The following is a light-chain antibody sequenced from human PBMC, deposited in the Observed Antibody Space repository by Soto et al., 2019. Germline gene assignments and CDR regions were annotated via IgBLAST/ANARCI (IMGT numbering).Light chain of an antibody. CDR2: EVN. CDR1: SSDIGGYNF. J-gene: IGLJ2*01. CDR3: SSDTTSSTLI. V-gene: IGLV2-14*01. Sequence: QSALTQPASVSGSPGQSITNSCTGTSSDIGGYNFVSWYQQHPGKAPKLLIHEVNNRPSGVSIRFSASKSGNTASLTISGLQAEDEANYYCSSDTTSSTLIFGGGTKLTVL.